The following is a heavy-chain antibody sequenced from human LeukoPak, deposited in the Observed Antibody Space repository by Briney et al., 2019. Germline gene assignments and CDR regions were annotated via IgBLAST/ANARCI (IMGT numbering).Heavy chain of an antibody. J-gene: IGHJ4*02. CDR3: ARSYGWLPGGM. CDR2: ISSTSSYT. V-gene: IGHV3-11*03. Sequence: GGSLRLSCAVSGFTFSDYYMSWIRQAPGKGVEWVSYISSTSSYTNYADSVKGRFTISRDNAKNSLHLQMNSLRAEDTAVYYCARSYGWLPGGMWGQGTLVTVSS. CDR1: GFTFSDYY. D-gene: IGHD5-12*01.